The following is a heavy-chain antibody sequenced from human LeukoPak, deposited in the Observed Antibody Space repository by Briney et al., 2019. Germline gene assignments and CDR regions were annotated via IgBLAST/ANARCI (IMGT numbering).Heavy chain of an antibody. CDR1: GFTFSTFA. D-gene: IGHD2-2*01. CDR3: ARKKIDLCSATGCGGTFDS. J-gene: IGHJ4*02. V-gene: IGHV3-30*01. Sequence: GGSLRLSRAASGFTFSTFAMHWVRQAPGKGLEWVSVISYHGGSKAYADSVTGRFTISRDNSQNTLYLQMNGLRAEATALYYCARKKIDLCSATGCGGTFDSGGRGALVTVSA. CDR2: ISYHGGSK.